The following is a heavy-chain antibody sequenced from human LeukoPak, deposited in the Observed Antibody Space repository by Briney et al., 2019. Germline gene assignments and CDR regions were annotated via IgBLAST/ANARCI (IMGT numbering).Heavy chain of an antibody. D-gene: IGHD5-24*01. J-gene: IGHJ3*02. Sequence: SETLSLTCTVSGGSISSGGYYWSWIRQHPGKGLEWIGYIYYSGSTYHNPSLKSRVTISVDTSKNQFSLKLSSVTAADTAVYYCARDELPLDAFDIWGQGTMVTVSS. V-gene: IGHV4-31*03. CDR1: GGSISSGGYY. CDR3: ARDELPLDAFDI. CDR2: IYYSGST.